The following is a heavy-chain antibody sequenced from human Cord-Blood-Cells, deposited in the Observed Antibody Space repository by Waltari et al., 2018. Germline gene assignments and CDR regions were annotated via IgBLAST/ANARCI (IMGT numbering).Heavy chain of an antibody. CDR3: ARFCDFGVVTGQGWFDP. Sequence: QVQLQESGPGLVKPSETLSLTCAVSGYSISSGYYWGWIRQPPGKGLEWIGSIYHSGSTDNNPALKSRVTISVDTSKNQFSLKLSSVTAADTAVYYCARFCDFGVVTGQGWFDPWGQGTLVTVSS. CDR1: GYSISSGYY. CDR2: IYHSGST. J-gene: IGHJ5*02. D-gene: IGHD3-3*01. V-gene: IGHV4-38-2*01.